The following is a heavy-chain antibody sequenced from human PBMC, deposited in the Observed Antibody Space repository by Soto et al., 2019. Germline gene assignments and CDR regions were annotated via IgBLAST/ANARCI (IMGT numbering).Heavy chain of an antibody. J-gene: IGHJ6*03. CDR2: IIPIFGTA. V-gene: IGHV1-69*13. CDR1: GGTFSSYA. CDR3: ASKRYSGSPRDYYYYYYMDV. D-gene: IGHD1-26*01. Sequence: ASVKVSCKASGGTFSSYAISWVRQAPGQGLEWMGGIIPIFGTANYAQKFQGRVTITADESTSTAYMELSSLRSEDTAVYYCASKRYSGSPRDYYYYYYMDVWGKGTTVTVSS.